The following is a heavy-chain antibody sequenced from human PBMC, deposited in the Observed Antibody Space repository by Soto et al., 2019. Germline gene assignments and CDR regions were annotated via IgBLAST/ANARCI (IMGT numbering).Heavy chain of an antibody. CDR3: ARELATAPDY. J-gene: IGHJ4*02. CDR1: GFTFRSYW. V-gene: IGHV3-74*01. D-gene: IGHD6-13*01. Sequence: PGGSLRLSCAASGFTFRSYWMHWVRQAPGKGLVWVSRVSPDGSTTSYADSVKGRFTISRDNAKNTLFLQMNSLRAEDTAVYYCARELATAPDYWGQGTLVTVSS. CDR2: VSPDGSTT.